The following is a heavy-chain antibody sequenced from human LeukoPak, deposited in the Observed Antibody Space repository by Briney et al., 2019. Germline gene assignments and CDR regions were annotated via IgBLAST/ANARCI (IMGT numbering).Heavy chain of an antibody. CDR1: GYSISSSSYY. D-gene: IGHD2-2*01. Sequence: SETLSLTCTVSGYSISSSSYYWGWIRQPPGKGLEWIGSIYYSGSTYYNPSLKSRVTISVDTSKNQFSLKLSSVTAADTAVYYCARVVVVPAAIYAFDIWGQGTMVTVSS. V-gene: IGHV4-39*01. CDR3: ARVVVVPAAIYAFDI. CDR2: IYYSGST. J-gene: IGHJ3*02.